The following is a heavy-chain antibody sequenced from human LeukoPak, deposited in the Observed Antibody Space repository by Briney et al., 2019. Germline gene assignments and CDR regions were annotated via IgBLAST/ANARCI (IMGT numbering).Heavy chain of an antibody. CDR1: GFTFDDYG. J-gene: IGHJ4*02. CDR2: INWNGGST. V-gene: IGHV3-20*04. Sequence: SGGSLRLSCAASGFTFDDYGMSWVRQAPGKGLEWVSGINWNGGSTGYADSVKGRFTISRDNAKNSLYLQMNSLRAEDTALYYCAREADYVWGSYRFDYWSQGTLVTVSS. D-gene: IGHD3-16*02. CDR3: AREADYVWGSYRFDY.